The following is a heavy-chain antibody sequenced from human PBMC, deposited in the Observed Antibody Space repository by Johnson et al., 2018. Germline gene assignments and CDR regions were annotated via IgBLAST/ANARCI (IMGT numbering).Heavy chain of an antibody. Sequence: EVQLVESGGGLVKPGGSLRLSCAASGFNFRDTWMDWVRQAPGMGLEWVGRIKSKISGGTTDFAAPVKGRFTMSRDDSTNTVYLQMKSLKTEDVGVYYCAALSTLGGVIAISYWGRGTLVTVSS. D-gene: IGHD3-16*02. V-gene: IGHV3-15*07. J-gene: IGHJ4*02. CDR3: AALSTLGGVIAISY. CDR1: GFNFRDTW. CDR2: IKSKISGGTT.